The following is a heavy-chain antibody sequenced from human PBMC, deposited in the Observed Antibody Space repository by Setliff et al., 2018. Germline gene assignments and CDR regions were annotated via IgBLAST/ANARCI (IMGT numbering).Heavy chain of an antibody. Sequence: LRLSCAASGFTFSTYRMHWVRQAPGKGLEWVAVIWDDGGNKYHADSVKGRFSVSRDNSRNTVFLQMTGLRAEDTALYYCTRDPPGSGSGCYAGLESWGQGTPVTVSS. CDR3: TRDPPGSGSGCYAGLES. V-gene: IGHV3-33*08. D-gene: IGHD2-15*01. CDR1: GFTFSTYR. CDR2: IWDDGGNK. J-gene: IGHJ4*02.